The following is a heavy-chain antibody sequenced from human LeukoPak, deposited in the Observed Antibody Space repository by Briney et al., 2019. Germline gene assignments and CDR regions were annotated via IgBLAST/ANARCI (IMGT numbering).Heavy chain of an antibody. J-gene: IGHJ6*03. CDR3: ASNSMTTNYYYYMDV. CDR1: GGTFSSYA. D-gene: IGHD4-17*01. Sequence: SVKVSCRASGGTFSSYAISWVRQAPGQGLEWMGGIIPIFGTANYAQKFQGRVTITTDESTSTAYMELSSLRSEDTAVYYCASNSMTTNYYYYMDVWGKGTTVTVSS. V-gene: IGHV1-69*05. CDR2: IIPIFGTA.